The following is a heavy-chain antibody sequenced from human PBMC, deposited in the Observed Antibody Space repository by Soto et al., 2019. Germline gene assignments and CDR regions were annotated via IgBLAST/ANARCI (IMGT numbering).Heavy chain of an antibody. CDR1: GYTFTSYG. Sequence: ASVKVSFTASGYTFTSYGISWVRQAPGQGLEWMGWISAYNGNTNYAQKLQGRVTMTTDTSTSTAYMELRSLRSDDTAVYYCARIEAVAGTSVYYYGMDVWGQGTTVTVSS. CDR2: ISAYNGNT. D-gene: IGHD6-19*01. V-gene: IGHV1-18*01. J-gene: IGHJ6*02. CDR3: ARIEAVAGTSVYYYGMDV.